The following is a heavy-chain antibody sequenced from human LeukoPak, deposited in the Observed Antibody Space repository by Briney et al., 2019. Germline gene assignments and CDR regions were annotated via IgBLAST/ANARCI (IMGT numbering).Heavy chain of an antibody. CDR3: ARGKYSSGRYRSSVYYFDY. CDR2: ISSSSSYI. Sequence: GGSLRLSCAASGFTFSSYSMNWVRQAPGKGLEWVSSISSSSSYIYYADSVKGRFTISRDNAKNSLYLQMNSLRAEDTAVYYCARGKYSSGRYRSSVYYFDYWGQGTLVTVSS. J-gene: IGHJ4*02. CDR1: GFTFSSYS. D-gene: IGHD6-19*01. V-gene: IGHV3-21*01.